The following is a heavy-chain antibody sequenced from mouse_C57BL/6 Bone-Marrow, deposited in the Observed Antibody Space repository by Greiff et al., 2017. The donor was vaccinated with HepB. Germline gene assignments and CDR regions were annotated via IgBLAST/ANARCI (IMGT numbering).Heavy chain of an antibody. CDR3: ARHLYGSSYGDY. CDR2: IYPGDGDT. V-gene: IGHV1-82*01. Sequence: VKLVESGPELVKPGASVKISCKASGYAFSSSWMNWVKQRPGKGLEWIGRIYPGDGDTNYNGKFKGKATLTADKSSSTAYMQLSSLTSEDSAVYFCARHLYGSSYGDYWGQGTTLTVSS. J-gene: IGHJ2*01. D-gene: IGHD1-1*01. CDR1: GYAFSSSW.